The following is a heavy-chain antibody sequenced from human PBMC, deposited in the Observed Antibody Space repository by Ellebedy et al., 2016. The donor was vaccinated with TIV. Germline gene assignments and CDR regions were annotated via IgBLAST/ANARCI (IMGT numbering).Heavy chain of an antibody. V-gene: IGHV4-59*02. CDR3: AKGPIEEEIAPTPNFYYGLDV. D-gene: IGHD5-24*01. CDR1: GGSVNNFY. J-gene: IGHJ6*01. Sequence: PSETLSLTCIVSGGSVNNFYWTWIRQPPGKGLEWIGYMLKRGDSNYNSSLKSRVSMSLDTSKSQFSLTLTSLTAADTAVYYCAKGPIEEEIAPTPNFYYGLDVWGQGTTVIVSS. CDR2: MLKRGDS.